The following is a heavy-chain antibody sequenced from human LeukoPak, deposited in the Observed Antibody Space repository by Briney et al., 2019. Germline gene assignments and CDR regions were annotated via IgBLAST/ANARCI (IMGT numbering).Heavy chain of an antibody. CDR3: ARRRGVVVPAAIYY. J-gene: IGHJ4*02. Sequence: PSETLSLTCTVSGDSISTSSSYWGWIRQPPGEGLEWIGSIYYSGSTYYNTSLKSRVTISVDTSKNQFSLKLSSVTAADTAVYYCARRRGVVVPAAIYYWGQGTLVTVSS. V-gene: IGHV4-39*01. CDR2: IYYSGST. D-gene: IGHD2-2*02. CDR1: GDSISTSSSY.